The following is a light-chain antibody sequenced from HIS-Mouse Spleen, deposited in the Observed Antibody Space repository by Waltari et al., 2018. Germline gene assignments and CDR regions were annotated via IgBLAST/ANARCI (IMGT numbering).Light chain of an antibody. V-gene: IGLV2-23*01. Sequence: QSALPQPASVSGSPGPPIPISCTGTSSDVGSYNLVSWYQQHPVKAPKLMIYEGSKRPSGVSNRFSGSKPGNTASLTISGLQAEDEADYYCCSYAGSSTLVFGGGTKLTVL. J-gene: IGLJ2*01. CDR2: EGS. CDR1: SSDVGSYNL. CDR3: CSYAGSSTLV.